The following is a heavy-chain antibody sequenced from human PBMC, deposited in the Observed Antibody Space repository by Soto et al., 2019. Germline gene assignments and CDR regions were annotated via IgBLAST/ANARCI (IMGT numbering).Heavy chain of an antibody. D-gene: IGHD2-15*01. CDR3: ARSQGGSSSLDIYYYYYYGMDV. V-gene: IGHV1-69*01. CDR2: IIPIFGTA. J-gene: IGHJ6*02. CDR1: GGTFSRYA. Sequence: QVQLVQSGAEVKKPGCSVKVSCKAPGGTFSRYAISWVRRAPGQGLEWMGGIIPIFGTANYAQKFQGRVTITADESTSTGYMELSSLRSEDTAVYYCARSQGGSSSLDIYYYYYYGMDVWGQGTTVTVSS.